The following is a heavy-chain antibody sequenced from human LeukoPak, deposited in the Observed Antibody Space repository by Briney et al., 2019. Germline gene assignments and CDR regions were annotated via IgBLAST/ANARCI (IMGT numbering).Heavy chain of an antibody. CDR2: IRYDGSKK. V-gene: IGHV3-30*02. D-gene: IGHD1-14*01. J-gene: IGHJ3*02. Sequence: PGGSLRLSCAASGFTFSSYGMHWVRQAPGKGLEWVAFIRYDGSKKKYADSVKGRFTISRDSSKNTLNLQMNSLRAEDTAVYYCAKDTGGDVFDIWGQGTMVTVSS. CDR1: GFTFSSYG. CDR3: AKDTGGDVFDI.